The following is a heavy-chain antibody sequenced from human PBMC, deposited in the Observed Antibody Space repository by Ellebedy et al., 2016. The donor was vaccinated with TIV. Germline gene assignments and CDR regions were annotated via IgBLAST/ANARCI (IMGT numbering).Heavy chain of an antibody. Sequence: ASVKVSCKVSGYTLTELSMHWVRQAPGHGLEWMGIINPSGGSTSYAQKFQGRVTMTRDTSTSTVYMELSSLRAEDTAVYYCARDLRGYSGYDSYAFDYWGQGTLVTVSS. V-gene: IGHV1-46*01. CDR2: INPSGGST. D-gene: IGHD5-12*01. CDR1: GYTLTELS. J-gene: IGHJ4*02. CDR3: ARDLRGYSGYDSYAFDY.